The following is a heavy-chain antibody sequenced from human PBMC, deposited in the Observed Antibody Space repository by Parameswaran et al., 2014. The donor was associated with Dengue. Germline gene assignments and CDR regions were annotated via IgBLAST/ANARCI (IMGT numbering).Heavy chain of an antibody. Sequence: VRQAPGKGLEWVANIKQDGSEKYYVDSVKGRFTISRDNAKNSLYLQMNSLRAEDTAVYYCAKVRWYDSSGYYLWDYWGQGNPGHRLL. CDR3: AKVRWYDSSGYYLWDY. D-gene: IGHD3-22*01. J-gene: IGHJ4*02. CDR2: IKQDGSEK. V-gene: IGHV3-7*01.